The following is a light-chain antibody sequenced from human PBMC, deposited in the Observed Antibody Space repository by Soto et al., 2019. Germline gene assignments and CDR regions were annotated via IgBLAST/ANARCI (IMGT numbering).Light chain of an antibody. J-gene: IGKJ3*01. Sequence: DIQMTQSPSSLSASVGDRVTITCWASQGINNLLGWYQQRPGKAPKRLIYAAFNLEGGVPSRFSGSGSGTEFTLTSSSVQPEDFATYYCLQHNAFPFSFGPGTTVDVK. V-gene: IGKV1-17*01. CDR3: LQHNAFPFS. CDR2: AAF. CDR1: QGINNL.